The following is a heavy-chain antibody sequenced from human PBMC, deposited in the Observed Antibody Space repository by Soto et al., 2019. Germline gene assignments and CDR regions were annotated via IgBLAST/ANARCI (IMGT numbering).Heavy chain of an antibody. CDR1: GYSFTSYD. V-gene: IGHV1-8*01. D-gene: IGHD2-2*01. J-gene: IGHJ6*02. Sequence: GASVKVSCKASGYSFTSYDINWVRQATGQRPEWLGWMNPNNGNTGYAPKFQGRVTMTRDTLTNTAYLELSSLRYEETAFYYCARGRHCSSASCYWNYYSGMDLWGQGTTVTVSS. CDR2: MNPNNGNT. CDR3: ARGRHCSSASCYWNYYSGMDL.